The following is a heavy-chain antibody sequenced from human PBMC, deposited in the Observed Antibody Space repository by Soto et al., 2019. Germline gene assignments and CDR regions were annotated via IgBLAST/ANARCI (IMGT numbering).Heavy chain of an antibody. CDR3: AGGSCYSCLDY. D-gene: IGHD2-15*01. CDR2: ISGSGGST. CDR1: GFTFSSYA. J-gene: IGHJ4*02. Sequence: GGSLRLSCAASGFTFSSYAMNWVRQAPGKGLEWVSTISGSGGSTYYADSVKGRFTISRDNSKNTLYLQMSSLRAEDTAVYYCAGGSCYSCLDYWGQGTLVTVSS. V-gene: IGHV3-23*01.